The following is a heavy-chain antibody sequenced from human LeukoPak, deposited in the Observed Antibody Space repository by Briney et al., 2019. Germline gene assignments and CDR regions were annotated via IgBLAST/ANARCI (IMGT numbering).Heavy chain of an antibody. CDR3: TRGHWGLQS. CDR1: GASVTDYY. D-gene: IGHD7-27*01. CDR2: IHHSGNS. J-gene: IGHJ5*02. Sequence: PSETLSLTCTVSGASVTDYYWSWIRQSPGKGLEWISYIHHSGNSDYNPTLRSRVTTSLDASKNQFSLNLISVTAADTAVYYCTRGHWGLQSWSQGTLVTVSS. V-gene: IGHV4-59*02.